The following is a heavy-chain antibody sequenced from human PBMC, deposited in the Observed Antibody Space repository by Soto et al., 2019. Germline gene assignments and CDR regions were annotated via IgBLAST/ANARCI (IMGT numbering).Heavy chain of an antibody. CDR1: GFTFSDYY. V-gene: IGHV3-15*05. D-gene: IGHD1-26*01. Sequence: GGSLRLSCAASGFTFSDYYMSWIRQAPGKGLEWVGRIKSRADGGTTDYAGPVKGRFTISRHDSRNTLYVQMSSLRIEDTAVYYCTTVIPKGKWELGTWGQGTLVT. J-gene: IGHJ5*02. CDR2: IKSRADGGTT. CDR3: TTVIPKGKWELGT.